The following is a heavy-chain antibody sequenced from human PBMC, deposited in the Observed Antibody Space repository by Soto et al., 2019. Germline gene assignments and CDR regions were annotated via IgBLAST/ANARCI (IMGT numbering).Heavy chain of an antibody. J-gene: IGHJ4*02. V-gene: IGHV4-34*01. D-gene: IGHD2-8*02. CDR2: INHSGST. Sequence: PSETLSLTCAVYGGSLSGYYWTWIRQPPGTGLGWIGEINHSGSTNYNPSLKSRVTISVDTSKNQFSLKLTSVTAADTAVYYCARDKITGLFDYWGQGTLVTVSS. CDR1: GGSLSGYY. CDR3: ARDKITGLFDY.